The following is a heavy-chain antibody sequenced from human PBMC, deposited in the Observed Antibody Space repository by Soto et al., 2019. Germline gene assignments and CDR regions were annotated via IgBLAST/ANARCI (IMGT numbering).Heavy chain of an antibody. D-gene: IGHD2-21*01. CDR3: ARDQSYGGAFDY. CDR1: GYTFTSYG. J-gene: IGHJ4*02. CDR2: ISAYNGNT. V-gene: IGHV1-18*01. Sequence: ASVKVSCKASGYTFTSYGISWVRQAPGQGLEWMGWISAYNGNTKYAQKLQGRVTMTTDTSTSTVYMELRSLRSDDTAVYYCARDQSYGGAFDYWGQGTLVTVSS.